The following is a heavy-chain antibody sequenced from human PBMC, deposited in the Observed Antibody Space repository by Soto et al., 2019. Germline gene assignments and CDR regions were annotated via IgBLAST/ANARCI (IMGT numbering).Heavy chain of an antibody. Sequence: GGSLRLSCAASGFTFSSYAMSWVRQAPGKGLEWVSAISGSGGSTYYADSVKGRFTISRDNSKNTLYLQMNSLRAEDTAVYYCAFLRFLEWLFQTGGDYYYYYGMDVWGQGTTVTVSS. V-gene: IGHV3-23*01. D-gene: IGHD3-3*01. CDR2: ISGSGGST. J-gene: IGHJ6*02. CDR3: AFLRFLEWLFQTGGDYYYYYGMDV. CDR1: GFTFSSYA.